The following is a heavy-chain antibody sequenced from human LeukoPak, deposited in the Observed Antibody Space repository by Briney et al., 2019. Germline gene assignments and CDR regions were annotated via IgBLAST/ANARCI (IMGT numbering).Heavy chain of an antibody. CDR1: GFTFSSYS. D-gene: IGHD6-13*01. Sequence: PGGSLRLSCAASGFTFSSYSMSWVRQAPGKGLEWVSYIRSSGTTIYYADSVKGRFTISRDNAKNSLYLEMNGLRAEDTAVYYCARGHFSSSWYFDYWGQGTLVTVSS. CDR3: ARGHFSSSWYFDY. J-gene: IGHJ4*02. V-gene: IGHV3-48*04. CDR2: IRSSGTTI.